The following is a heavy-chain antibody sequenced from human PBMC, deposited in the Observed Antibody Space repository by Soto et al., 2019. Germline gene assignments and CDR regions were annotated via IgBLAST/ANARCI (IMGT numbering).Heavy chain of an antibody. D-gene: IGHD3-9*01. Sequence: PGGSLRLSCAASGFTFSSYGMHWVRQAPGKGLEWVAVISYDGSNKYYADSVKGRFTISRDNSKNTLYLQMNSLRAEDTAVYYCAKVGPDILTGQYVGGAAYYYYGMGVWGQGTTVTVSS. CDR1: GFTFSSYG. J-gene: IGHJ6*02. V-gene: IGHV3-30*18. CDR2: ISYDGSNK. CDR3: AKVGPDILTGQYVGGAAYYYYGMGV.